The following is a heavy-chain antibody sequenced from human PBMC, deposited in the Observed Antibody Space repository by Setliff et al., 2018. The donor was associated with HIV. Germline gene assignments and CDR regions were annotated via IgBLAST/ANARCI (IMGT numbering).Heavy chain of an antibody. J-gene: IGHJ3*02. Sequence: ASVKVSCKASGGTFSSYAISWVRQAPGQGLEWMGGIIPIFGTANYAQKFQGRVTITTDESTSTAYMELSSLRSEDTAAYYCASAYCGGDCYSVGDAFDIWGQGTMVTVSS. CDR2: IIPIFGTA. V-gene: IGHV1-69*05. CDR3: ASAYCGGDCYSVGDAFDI. D-gene: IGHD2-21*02. CDR1: GGTFSSYA.